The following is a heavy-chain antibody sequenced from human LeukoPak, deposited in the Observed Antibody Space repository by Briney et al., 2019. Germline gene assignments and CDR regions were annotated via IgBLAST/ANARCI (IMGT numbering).Heavy chain of an antibody. V-gene: IGHV3-20*04. Sequence: GGSLRLSCAASGFTFSSYNMKWVRQAPGKGLEWVSGINWNGGSTGYADSVKGRFTISRDNAKNSLYLQMNSLRAEDTALHYCAREITMVRGVKNFDYWGQGTLVTVSS. CDR1: GFTFSSYN. CDR2: INWNGGST. CDR3: AREITMVRGVKNFDY. J-gene: IGHJ4*02. D-gene: IGHD3-10*01.